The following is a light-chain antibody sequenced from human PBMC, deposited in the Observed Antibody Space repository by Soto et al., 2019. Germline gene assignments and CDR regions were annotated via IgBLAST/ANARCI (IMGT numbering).Light chain of an antibody. CDR1: HGISNY. V-gene: IGKV1-27*01. Sequence: DIQMTQSPSSLSASVGDRVTITCRASHGISNYLAWYRQKPGKVPKLLIYAASTLPSGVPSRFSGSGSGTDFTLTISSLQPEDVATYYCQRYNSAPLTFGQGTRLEIK. J-gene: IGKJ5*01. CDR2: AAS. CDR3: QRYNSAPLT.